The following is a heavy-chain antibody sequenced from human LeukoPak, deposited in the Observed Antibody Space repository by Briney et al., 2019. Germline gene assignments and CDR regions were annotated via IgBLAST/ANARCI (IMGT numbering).Heavy chain of an antibody. CDR2: ISGSGANT. CDR1: GFTFNTHP. CDR3: ANPPLPAVIGYYYYNMDV. V-gene: IGHV3-23*01. J-gene: IGHJ6*02. Sequence: GGSLRLSCAASGFTFNTHPMSWVRQAPGKGLEWVSSISGSGANTYYPDSVRGRFTISRDNSKNTPYLQMNSLRAEDTAVYYCANPPLPAVIGYYYYNMDVWGQGTTVTVSS. D-gene: IGHD1-14*01.